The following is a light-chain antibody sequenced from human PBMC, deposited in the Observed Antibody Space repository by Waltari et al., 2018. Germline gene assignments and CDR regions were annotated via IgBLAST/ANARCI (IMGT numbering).Light chain of an antibody. J-gene: IGKJ4*01. Sequence: IVLTQSPDTLSLSPGQRATLSCRASQTINNTCLVWYQQKPGQAPRLLIHGASSMATGFPDRFSGSGSGTDFTLTIRRLEPEDVAVYYCQQYDGAILTFGGGTKVEI. CDR2: GAS. V-gene: IGKV3-20*01. CDR3: QQYDGAILT. CDR1: QTINNTC.